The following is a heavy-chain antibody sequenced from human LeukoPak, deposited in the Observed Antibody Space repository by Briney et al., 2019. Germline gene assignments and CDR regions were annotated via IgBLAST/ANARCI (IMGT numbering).Heavy chain of an antibody. CDR3: ARLDSGSYVGY. D-gene: IGHD3-10*01. CDR1: GGSISSYY. Sequence: PSETLSLTCTVSGGSISSYYWSWIRQPPGKGLEWIGYIYYSGSTYYNPSLKSRVTISVDTSKNQFSLKLSSVTAADTAVYYCARLDSGSYVGYWGQGTLVTVSS. J-gene: IGHJ4*02. V-gene: IGHV4-30-4*08. CDR2: IYYSGST.